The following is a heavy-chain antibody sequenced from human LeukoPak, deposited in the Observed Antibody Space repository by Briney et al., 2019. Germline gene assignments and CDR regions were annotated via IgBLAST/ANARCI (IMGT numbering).Heavy chain of an antibody. CDR3: ARLGSVGYYNYQYMDI. V-gene: IGHV4-34*01. Sequence: SETLSLTCAVYDGSFSGYYWSWIRQPPGKGLEWIGEINDIGNTNYDPSLRSRVTISVDTSKNQFSLSLTSATAADTAVYFCARLGSVGYYNYQYMDIWGNGTTVTVSS. J-gene: IGHJ6*03. CDR2: INDIGNT. D-gene: IGHD3-10*01. CDR1: DGSFSGYY.